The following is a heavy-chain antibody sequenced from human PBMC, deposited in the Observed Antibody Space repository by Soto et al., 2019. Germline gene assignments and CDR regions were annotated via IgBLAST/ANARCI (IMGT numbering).Heavy chain of an antibody. D-gene: IGHD2-15*01. CDR2: MNPNSGNT. CDR1: GYTFTSYD. Sequence: ASVKVSCKASGYTFTSYDINWVRQATGQGLEWMGWMNPNSGNTGYAQKFQGRVTMTRNTSISTAYMELSSLRSEDTAVYYCARVKFVEMAPIDYWGQGTLVTVSS. CDR3: ARVKFVEMAPIDY. J-gene: IGHJ4*02. V-gene: IGHV1-8*01.